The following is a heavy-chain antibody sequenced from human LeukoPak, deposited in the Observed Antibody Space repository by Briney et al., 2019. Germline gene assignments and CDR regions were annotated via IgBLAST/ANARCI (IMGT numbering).Heavy chain of an antibody. CDR1: GGSISGSGHY. Sequence: PSETLSLTCSVSGGSISGSGHYWDWIRQPPGKGLEWIGSIYYSGSTYYNPSLKSRVTISVDTSKNHFSLKVSSVTAADTAVYYCARRTTNPVGAIDYWGQGTLVTVSS. CDR3: ARRTTNPVGAIDY. J-gene: IGHJ4*02. CDR2: IYYSGST. V-gene: IGHV4-39*02. D-gene: IGHD1-26*01.